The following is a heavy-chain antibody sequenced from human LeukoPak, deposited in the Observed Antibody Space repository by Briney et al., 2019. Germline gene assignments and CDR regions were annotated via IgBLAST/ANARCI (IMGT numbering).Heavy chain of an antibody. CDR3: ARDEQAAGTRSYYYMDV. Sequence: SETLSLTCTVSGGSISSSSYYWGWIRQPPGKGLEWIGSIYYSGSTYYNPSLKSRVTISVDTSKNQFSLKLSSVTAADTAVYYCARDEQAAGTRSYYYMDVWGKGTTVTVSS. V-gene: IGHV4-39*07. J-gene: IGHJ6*03. CDR1: GGSISSSSYY. CDR2: IYYSGST. D-gene: IGHD6-13*01.